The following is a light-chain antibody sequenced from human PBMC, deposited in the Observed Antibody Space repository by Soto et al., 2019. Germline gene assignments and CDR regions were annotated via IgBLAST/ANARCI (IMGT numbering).Light chain of an antibody. CDR1: SSNVGGNT. Sequence: QSVLTQPPSASGTPGQRVTISCSGSSSNVGGNTVNWYQHLPGTAPRLLIYSNNLRPSGVPDRFSGSKSGTSASLAISGLQSEDEADYYCAAWDDSLNVVFGGGTKVTVL. J-gene: IGLJ2*01. CDR3: AAWDDSLNVV. CDR2: SNN. V-gene: IGLV1-44*01.